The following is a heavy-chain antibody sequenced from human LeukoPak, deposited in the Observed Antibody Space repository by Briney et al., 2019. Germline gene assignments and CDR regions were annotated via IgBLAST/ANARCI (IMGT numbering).Heavy chain of an antibody. D-gene: IGHD7-27*01. CDR1: GFTFNRYL. Sequence: VGSLRLSCAASGFTFNRYLMSWVRQAPGKGLVWGSCIDGDGATTSYEDSVKGRFTISRDNANNMVYLEMNSLRVEDTAVYYCTRDSGADRRYFDLWGRGTLVTVSS. CDR2: IDGDGATT. J-gene: IGHJ2*01. V-gene: IGHV3-74*01. CDR3: TRDSGADRRYFDL.